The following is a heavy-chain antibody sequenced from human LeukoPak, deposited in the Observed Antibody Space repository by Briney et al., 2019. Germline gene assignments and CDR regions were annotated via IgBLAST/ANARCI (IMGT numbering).Heavy chain of an antibody. CDR3: AQRVLGIPHY. D-gene: IGHD7-27*01. J-gene: IGHJ4*02. CDR1: GFIFSSFA. Sequence: GGSLRLSCAASGFIFSSFAMSWIRQAPGKELEWVSAVTGTGETAYYAASVKGRFAISRDNSKNTLYLQMTNLRAEDTAIYYCAQRVLGIPHYWGQGTLVTVSS. V-gene: IGHV3-23*01. CDR2: VTGTGETA.